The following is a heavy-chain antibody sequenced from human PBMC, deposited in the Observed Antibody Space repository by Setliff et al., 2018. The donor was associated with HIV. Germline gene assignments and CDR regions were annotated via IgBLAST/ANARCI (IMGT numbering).Heavy chain of an antibody. V-gene: IGHV1-3*03. CDR2: INAGNGNT. J-gene: IGHJ3*02. CDR3: ARGGFIVGGTATAFDI. Sequence: ASVKVSCKASGYTFISYAMHWVRQAPGQRLEWMGWINAGNGNTKYSQEFQGRVTITKDTSASTAYMELSSLRSEDMAVYYCARGGFIVGGTATAFDIWGQGTMVTVSS. D-gene: IGHD1-26*01. CDR1: GYTFISYA.